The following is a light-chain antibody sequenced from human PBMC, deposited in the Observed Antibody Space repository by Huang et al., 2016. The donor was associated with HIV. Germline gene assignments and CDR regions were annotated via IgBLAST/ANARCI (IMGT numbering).Light chain of an antibody. CDR2: LGS. CDR1: QSLLHSNGYNY. Sequence: DIAMTQSPLSLPVTPGEPASISCRSSQSLLHSNGYNYLDWYLQKPGQSPQLLIYLGSNRASGVPDRFSGSGSGTDFTLKINRVEAEDVGVYYCMQPLQTPITFGQGTRLEIK. V-gene: IGKV2-28*01. J-gene: IGKJ5*01. CDR3: MQPLQTPIT.